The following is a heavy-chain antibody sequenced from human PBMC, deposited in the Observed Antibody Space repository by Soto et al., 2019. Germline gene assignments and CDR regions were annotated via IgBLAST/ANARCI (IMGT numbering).Heavy chain of an antibody. Sequence: GGSLRLSCAASGFTFSSYSMNWVRQAPGKGLEWVSYISSSSSTIYYADSVKGRFTISRDNAKNSLYLQMNSLRDEDTAVYYCARDLRGYGYEIYYYGMDVWGQGTTVTVSS. V-gene: IGHV3-48*02. J-gene: IGHJ6*02. D-gene: IGHD5-18*01. CDR2: ISSSSSTI. CDR1: GFTFSSYS. CDR3: ARDLRGYGYEIYYYGMDV.